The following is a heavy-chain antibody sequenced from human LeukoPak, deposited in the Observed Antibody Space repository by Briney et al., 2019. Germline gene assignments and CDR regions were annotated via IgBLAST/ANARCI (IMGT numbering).Heavy chain of an antibody. CDR3: AGGSLGSGTSSDCCPLDY. CDR1: GFTFSSYA. V-gene: IGHV3-64*01. Sequence: GGSLRLSCAASGFTFSSYAMHWVRQAPGKGLEYVSAIDWNGGSTYYANSVKGRFTISRDNSKNTLYLQMNSLRADDTAVYYCAGGSLGSGTSSDCCPLDYWGQGTLVTVSS. D-gene: IGHD2-15*01. J-gene: IGHJ4*02. CDR2: IDWNGGST.